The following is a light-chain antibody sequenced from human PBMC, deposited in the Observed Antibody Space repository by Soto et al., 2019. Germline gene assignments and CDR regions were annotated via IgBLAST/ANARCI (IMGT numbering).Light chain of an antibody. J-gene: IGKJ1*01. Sequence: DIQMTQSPSSLSASVGDRVTITCRASQSIRSYLSWYQQKPGKAPKHLIYAASSLQSGVSSRFSGSGSGTDFTLTISSLQPEDFATYYCQQNYGIPVTFGQGTKVEI. CDR2: AAS. CDR1: QSIRSY. CDR3: QQNYGIPVT. V-gene: IGKV1-39*01.